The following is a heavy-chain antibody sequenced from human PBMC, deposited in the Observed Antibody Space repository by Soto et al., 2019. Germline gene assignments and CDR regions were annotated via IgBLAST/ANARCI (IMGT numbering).Heavy chain of an antibody. D-gene: IGHD3-9*01. V-gene: IGHV4-31*03. CDR3: ARGRHYAISTGLNCFEL. CDR2: IYHTGST. Sequence: QVQLQESGPGLVKPSQTLSLTCSVSGGSISSSDSYWSWIRQHPGKGLEWFGYIYHTGSTYYNPSLKSRVTMSIDTSKNQFSLKLTSVTAADTAVYFCARGRHYAISTGLNCFELWGQGTLVTVSS. CDR1: GGSISSSDSY. J-gene: IGHJ5*02.